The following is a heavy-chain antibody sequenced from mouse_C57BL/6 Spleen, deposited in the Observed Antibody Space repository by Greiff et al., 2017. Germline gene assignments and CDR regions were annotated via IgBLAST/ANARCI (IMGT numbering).Heavy chain of an antibody. Sequence: QVQLKQSGAELVRPGTSVKVSCKASGYAFTNYLIEWVKQRPGQGLEWIGVINPGSGGTNYNEKFKGKATLTADKSSSTAYMQLSSLTSEDSAVYFCATFYDYDWFAYWGQGTLVTVSA. CDR3: ATFYDYDWFAY. J-gene: IGHJ3*01. CDR2: INPGSGGT. CDR1: GYAFTNYL. D-gene: IGHD2-4*01. V-gene: IGHV1-54*01.